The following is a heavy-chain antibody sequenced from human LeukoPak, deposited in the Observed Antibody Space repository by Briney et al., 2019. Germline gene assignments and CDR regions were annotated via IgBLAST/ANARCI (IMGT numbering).Heavy chain of an antibody. Sequence: GGSLRLSCAASGFSFSSYRMNWVRRAPGKGLEWVSSVSNSGDYIHYADSVKGRFTISRDNSKNSLYLQMNSLRAEDTAVYYCARALIGYYFDYWGQGTLVTVSS. CDR1: GFSFSSYR. V-gene: IGHV3-21*06. D-gene: IGHD2-8*01. CDR3: ARALIGYYFDY. CDR2: VSNSGDYI. J-gene: IGHJ4*02.